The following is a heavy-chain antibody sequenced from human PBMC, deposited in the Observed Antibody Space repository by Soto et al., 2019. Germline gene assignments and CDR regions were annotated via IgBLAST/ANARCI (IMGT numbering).Heavy chain of an antibody. Sequence: SETLFVTCTLSVGSISSDYLGWIRQPPGKGLEWIGYIYYSGSTHFNPSLKSRVTISVDTSKNQFSLKLSSVTAADTAVYYCARAYGGYAAYWGQGALVTVS. CDR1: VGSISSDY. CDR3: ARAYGGYAAY. J-gene: IGHJ4*02. D-gene: IGHD5-12*01. V-gene: IGHV4-59*01. CDR2: IYYSGST.